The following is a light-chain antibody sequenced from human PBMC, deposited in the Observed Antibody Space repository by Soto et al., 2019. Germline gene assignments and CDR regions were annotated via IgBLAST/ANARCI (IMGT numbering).Light chain of an antibody. CDR2: GAS. CDR1: QSVTNSY. Sequence: EIVLTQSPGTLSLSPGERATLSCRASQSVTNSYLAWYQQKPGQAPRLLIYGASRRATGIPDRFSGSGSGTDFILTISRLEPEDFAFYYCQQYGTSTGTFGQGTKVEI. J-gene: IGKJ1*01. CDR3: QQYGTSTGT. V-gene: IGKV3-20*01.